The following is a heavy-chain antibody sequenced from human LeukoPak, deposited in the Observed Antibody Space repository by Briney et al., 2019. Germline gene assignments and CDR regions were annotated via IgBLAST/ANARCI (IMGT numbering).Heavy chain of an antibody. D-gene: IGHD1-26*01. CDR3: ARALRVSGSYYPYYYYGMDV. CDR2: VDANGRTT. J-gene: IGHJ6*02. Sequence: PGGSLRLSCSASGFPFSTYAMHWVRQAPGKGLEYVSAVDANGRTTYYADSVKGRFTISRDNSKNTLYLQMNSLRAEDTAVYYCARALRVSGSYYPYYYYGMDVWGQGTTVTVSS. V-gene: IGHV3-64*04. CDR1: GFPFSTYA.